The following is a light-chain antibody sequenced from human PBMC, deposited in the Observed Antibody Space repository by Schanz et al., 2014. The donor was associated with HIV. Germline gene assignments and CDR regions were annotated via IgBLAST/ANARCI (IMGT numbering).Light chain of an antibody. CDR3: QSYDSGLSGWV. V-gene: IGLV2-14*03. CDR2: DVS. CDR1: SNDVGGYNF. J-gene: IGLJ3*02. Sequence: QSALTQPASVSGSPGQSITISCTGTSNDVGGYNFLSWYQQHPGKAPKLIIYDVSNRPSGVSNRFSGSKSGTSASLAITGLQAEDEADYYCQSYDSGLSGWVFGGGTKLTVL.